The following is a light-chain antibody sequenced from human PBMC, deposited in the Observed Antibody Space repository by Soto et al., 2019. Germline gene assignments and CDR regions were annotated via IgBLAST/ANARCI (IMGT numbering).Light chain of an antibody. V-gene: IGKV2-28*01. CDR1: QSHLHKNGNNY. CDR2: MGS. J-gene: IGKJ1*01. Sequence: DVVVTQFALFVPVNPGQAASISCRSSQSHLHKNGNNYFNWYLQKPGQSPQVLIYMGSRRASGVPDRFSGSGSGTYFTLKISRVEAEDAGVYYCMQALQTRRTFGQGTKVDIK. CDR3: MQALQTRRT.